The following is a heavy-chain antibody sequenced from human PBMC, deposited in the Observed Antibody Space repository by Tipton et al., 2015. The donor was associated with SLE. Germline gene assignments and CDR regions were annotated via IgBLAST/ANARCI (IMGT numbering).Heavy chain of an antibody. CDR2: IYYSGST. J-gene: IGHJ4*02. V-gene: IGHV4-39*01. CDR3: ARQTDRGVIMIDY. Sequence: TLSLTCTVSGGSISSISYYWGWFRQPPGKGLGWIGSIYYSGSTYYNPSLKSRVTISVDTSKNQFSLKLSSVTAADTAVYYCARQTDRGVIMIDYWGQGTLVTVSS. D-gene: IGHD3-10*01. CDR1: GGSISSISYY.